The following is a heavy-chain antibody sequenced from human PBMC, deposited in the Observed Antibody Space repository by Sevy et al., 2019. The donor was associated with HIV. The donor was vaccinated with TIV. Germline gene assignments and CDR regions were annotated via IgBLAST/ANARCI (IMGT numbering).Heavy chain of an antibody. D-gene: IGHD6-19*01. CDR3: TGRDQSIAVAVPVMHYYGMDV. Sequence: ASVKVSCRASGGTFSSYVISWVRQAPGQGLEWMGRIIPIVGRVNYAQKFQDRVTMTADKSTSTVYMELWSLRPDDPAVYFCTGRDQSIAVAVPVMHYYGMDVWGQGTTVTVSS. CDR1: GGTFSSYV. V-gene: IGHV1-69*04. CDR2: IIPIVGRV. J-gene: IGHJ6*02.